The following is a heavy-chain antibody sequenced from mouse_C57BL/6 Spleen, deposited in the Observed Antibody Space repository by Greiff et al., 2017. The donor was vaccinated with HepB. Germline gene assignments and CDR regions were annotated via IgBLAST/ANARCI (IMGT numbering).Heavy chain of an antibody. D-gene: IGHD1-1*01. CDR1: GYTFTDYN. CDR2: INPNNGGT. J-gene: IGHJ1*03. CDR3: ARYGYYYGSSYWYFDV. Sequence: EVQLQQSGPELVKPGASVKIPCKASGYTFTDYNMDWVKQSHGKSLEWIGDINPNNGGTIYNQKFKGKATLTVDKSSSTAYMELRSLTSEDTAVYYCARYGYYYGSSYWYFDVWGTGTTVTVSS. V-gene: IGHV1-18*01.